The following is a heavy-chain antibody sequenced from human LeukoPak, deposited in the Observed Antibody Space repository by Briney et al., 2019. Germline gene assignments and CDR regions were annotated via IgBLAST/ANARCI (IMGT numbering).Heavy chain of an antibody. CDR3: ARDQEAFDY. J-gene: IGHJ4*02. CDR1: GDTFSSYA. V-gene: IGHV1-46*01. Sequence: ASVKVSCKASGDTFSSYAISWVRQAPGQGLEWMGMIYPRDGSTSYAQKFQGRVTVTRDTSTSTVHMELSGLRSEDTAVYYCARDQEAFDYWGQGTLVTVSS. CDR2: IYPRDGST.